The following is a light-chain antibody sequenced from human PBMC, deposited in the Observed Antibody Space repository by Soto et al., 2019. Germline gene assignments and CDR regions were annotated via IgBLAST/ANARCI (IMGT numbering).Light chain of an antibody. J-gene: IGKJ4*01. CDR3: QQYATSPLT. Sequence: EIVLTQSPGTLSVSPGQRATLSCRASQSVGRNYLAWYQQKPGQTPRLLIHGASSRAPGIPDRFSGSGSGTDFTLTVSRLEPEDFAVYYCQQYATSPLTFGGGTKVETK. CDR2: GAS. CDR1: QSVGRNY. V-gene: IGKV3-20*01.